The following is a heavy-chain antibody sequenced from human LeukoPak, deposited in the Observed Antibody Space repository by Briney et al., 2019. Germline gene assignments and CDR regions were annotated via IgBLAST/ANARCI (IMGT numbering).Heavy chain of an antibody. CDR1: GYSFTSYW. D-gene: IGHD6-6*01. CDR3: ARPGSSSTPDY. V-gene: IGHV5-51*01. CDR2: ISPGESDT. J-gene: IGHJ4*02. Sequence: GESLKISCESSGYSFTSYWIGWVRQMPGKGLEWMGIISPGESDTRYSPSFQGQVTISVDKSISTAHLQWNSLKASDTAMYYCARPGSSSTPDYWGPGTLVTVSS.